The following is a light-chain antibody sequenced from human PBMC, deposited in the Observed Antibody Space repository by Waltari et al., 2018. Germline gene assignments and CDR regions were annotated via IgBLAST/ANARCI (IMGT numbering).Light chain of an antibody. CDR1: SSNIGKNA. Sequence: QSVLTQPPSVSEAPRQRVTISCSGSSSNIGKNAVNWYQQLPGKAPKLLIYYDDLLPAGVADRFSGSNAGTSASLAISGLQSEDEADYYCAACDDSLNGVVFGGGTKLTVL. CDR2: YDD. J-gene: IGLJ2*01. CDR3: AACDDSLNGVV. V-gene: IGLV1-36*01.